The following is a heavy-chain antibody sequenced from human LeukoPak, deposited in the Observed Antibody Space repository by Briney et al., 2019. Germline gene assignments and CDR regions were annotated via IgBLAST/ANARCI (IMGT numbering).Heavy chain of an antibody. V-gene: IGHV3-21*01. CDR3: ASENDYSNYAYYYYMDV. D-gene: IGHD4-11*01. CDR1: GFTFSSYS. CDR2: ISSSSSYI. Sequence: AGGSLRLSCAASGFTFSSYSMNWVRQAPGKGPEWVSSISSSSSYIYYADSVKGRFTISRDNAKNSLYLQMNSLRAEDTAVYYCASENDYSNYAYYYYMDVWGKGTTVTVSS. J-gene: IGHJ6*03.